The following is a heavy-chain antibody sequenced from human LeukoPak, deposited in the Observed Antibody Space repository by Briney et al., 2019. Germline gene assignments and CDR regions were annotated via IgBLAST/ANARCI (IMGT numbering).Heavy chain of an antibody. CDR1: GYTFTGYY. Sequence: ASVKVSCKASGYTFTGYYMHWVRQAPGQGLEWMGWMNPNSGGTNYAQKFQGRVTMTRNTSISTAYMELSSLRSEDTAVYYCARREVGAQYDWFDPWGQGTLVTVSS. D-gene: IGHD1-26*01. CDR2: MNPNSGGT. V-gene: IGHV1-2*02. CDR3: ARREVGAQYDWFDP. J-gene: IGHJ5*02.